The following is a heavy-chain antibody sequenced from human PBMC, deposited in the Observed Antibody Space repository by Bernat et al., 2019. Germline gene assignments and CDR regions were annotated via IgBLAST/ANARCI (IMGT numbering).Heavy chain of an antibody. CDR3: ARGRGYSYGYTDY. CDR2: ISSSGNTI. Sequence: EVQLVESGGGLVQPGGSLRLSCAASGFTFSSYSMNWVRQAPGKGLEWISYISSSGNTIDYADSVKGRLTISRDNAKNSLYLQMNSLRAEDTAVYFCARGRGYSYGYTDYWGRGTLVTVSS. J-gene: IGHJ4*02. D-gene: IGHD5-18*01. V-gene: IGHV3-48*01. CDR1: GFTFSSYS.